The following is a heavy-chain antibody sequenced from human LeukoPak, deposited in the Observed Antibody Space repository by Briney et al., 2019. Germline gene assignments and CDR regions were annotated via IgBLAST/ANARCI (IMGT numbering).Heavy chain of an antibody. V-gene: IGHV3-30*07. Sequence: PGGSLRLSCAASGFSFSNNPMHWVRQAPGRGLEWVAVSSSDGNNEYYADSVKGRFTISRDNSKNTLYLQMNSLRAEDTAVYYCAREAVRGVTPHFDYWGQGTLVTVSS. D-gene: IGHD3-10*01. CDR2: SSSDGNNE. CDR1: GFSFSNNP. J-gene: IGHJ4*02. CDR3: AREAVRGVTPHFDY.